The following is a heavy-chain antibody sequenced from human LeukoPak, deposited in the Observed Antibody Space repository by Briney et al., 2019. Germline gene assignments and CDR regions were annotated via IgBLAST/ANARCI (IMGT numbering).Heavy chain of an antibody. CDR2: INPNSGGT. CDR3: ATLSYYDFWSGYYNGGFDY. CDR1: GYTFTSYG. D-gene: IGHD3-3*01. V-gene: IGHV1-2*02. J-gene: IGHJ4*02. Sequence: ASVKVSCKASGYTFTSYGISWVRQAPGQGLEWMGWINPNSGGTNYAQNFQGRVTMTRDTSIITAYMDLSRLRSDDTAVYYCATLSYYDFWSGYYNGGFDYWGQGTLVTVSS.